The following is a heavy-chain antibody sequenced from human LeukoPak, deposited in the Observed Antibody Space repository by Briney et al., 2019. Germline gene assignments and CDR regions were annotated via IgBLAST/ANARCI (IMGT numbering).Heavy chain of an antibody. CDR2: INHSGST. Sequence: PSETLSLTCAVYGGSFSGYYWSWIRQPPGKGLEWIGEINHSGSTNYNPSLKSRVTISVDMSKNQFSLKLSSVTAADTAVYYCARRDSSGAFDIWGQGTMVTVSS. V-gene: IGHV4-34*01. CDR3: ARRDSSGAFDI. J-gene: IGHJ3*02. CDR1: GGSFSGYY. D-gene: IGHD6-19*01.